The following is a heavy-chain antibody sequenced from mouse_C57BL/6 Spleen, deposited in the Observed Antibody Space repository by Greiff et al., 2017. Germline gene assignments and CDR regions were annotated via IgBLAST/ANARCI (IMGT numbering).Heavy chain of an antibody. D-gene: IGHD4-1*01. CDR1: GYAFSRYW. J-gene: IGHJ2*01. CDR3: ARFGLTGTDY. Sequence: VKLVESGAELVKPGASVKISCKASGYAFSRYWMNWVKQRPGKGLEWIGQIYPGDGDTNYNGKFKGKATLTADKSSSTAYMQLSSLTSEDSAVYFCARFGLTGTDYWGQGTTLTVSS. V-gene: IGHV1-80*01. CDR2: IYPGDGDT.